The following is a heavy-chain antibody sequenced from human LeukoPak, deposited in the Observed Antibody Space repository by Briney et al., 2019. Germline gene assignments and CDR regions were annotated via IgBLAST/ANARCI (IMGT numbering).Heavy chain of an antibody. D-gene: IGHD1-26*01. Sequence: TTSETLFLTCTVSGGSISSNKYYWGWIRQPPGKGLEWIGYIYYSGSTNYNPSLKSRVTISVDTSKDQFSLKLSSVTAADTAVYYCARERGSSNAFDPWGQGTLVTVSS. CDR1: GGSISSNKYY. CDR3: ARERGSSNAFDP. J-gene: IGHJ5*02. CDR2: IYYSGST. V-gene: IGHV4-61*01.